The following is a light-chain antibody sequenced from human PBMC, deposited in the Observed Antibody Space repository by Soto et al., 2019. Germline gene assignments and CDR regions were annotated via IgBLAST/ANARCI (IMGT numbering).Light chain of an antibody. J-gene: IGKJ2*01. CDR1: QSISSY. CDR3: QQSYSTPYT. V-gene: IGKV1-39*01. Sequence: DIQMTQSPSSLSASVGDRVTITCRASQSISSYLNWYQQKPGKAPKLLIYAASSLQSGVPSRFSGSGSGTDFTLTISSLQLEDFAIYYCQQSYSTPYTFGQGTKLEIK. CDR2: AAS.